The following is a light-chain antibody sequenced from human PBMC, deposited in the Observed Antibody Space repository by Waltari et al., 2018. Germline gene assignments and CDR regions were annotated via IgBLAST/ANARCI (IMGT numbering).Light chain of an antibody. CDR1: SSNIGSDF. CDR2: RNN. CDR3: AAWDDSLSGPGV. Sequence: QSVLTQPPSASGTPGQRVTISCSGSSSNIGSDFLYWYQQLPGTAPKLLVYRNNRGPSGVPDRCSGSKSGTSASLAISGLRSEDEADYYCAAWDDSLSGPGVFGGGTKLTVL. V-gene: IGLV1-47*01. J-gene: IGLJ3*02.